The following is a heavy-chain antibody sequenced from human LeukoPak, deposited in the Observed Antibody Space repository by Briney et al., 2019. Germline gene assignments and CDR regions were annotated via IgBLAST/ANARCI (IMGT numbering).Heavy chain of an antibody. Sequence: PSETLSLTCSVSGGSISSSSHCWGWIRQPPGKGLEWIGIIYYSGTIYYNPSLKSRVSISVDTSQNQFSLKLSSVTAADTAVYYCARQDTIIVVPGAFDYWGQGSLVTVSS. V-gene: IGHV4-39*01. CDR2: IYYSGTI. CDR3: ARQDTIIVVPGAFDY. D-gene: IGHD2-2*01. CDR1: GGSISSSSHC. J-gene: IGHJ4*02.